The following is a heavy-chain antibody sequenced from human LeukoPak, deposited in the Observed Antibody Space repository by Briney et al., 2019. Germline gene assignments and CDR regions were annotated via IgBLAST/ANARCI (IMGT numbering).Heavy chain of an antibody. CDR1: GGSISSGDYY. V-gene: IGHV4-30-4*01. Sequence: SETLSLTCTVSGGSISSGDYYWSWIRQPPGKGLEWIGYIYYSGSTYYNPSLKSRVTISVDTSKNQFSLKLSSVTAADTAVYYCARVVPTREPFDYGGQETLVTVSS. CDR2: IYYSGST. J-gene: IGHJ4*02. D-gene: IGHD2-2*01. CDR3: ARVVPTREPFDY.